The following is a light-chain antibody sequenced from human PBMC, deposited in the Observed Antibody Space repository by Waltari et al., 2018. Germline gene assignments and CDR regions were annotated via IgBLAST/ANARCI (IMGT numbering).Light chain of an antibody. V-gene: IGKV1-5*03. CDR3: QQYNNYHT. Sequence: DIQMTQAPSTLSASVGDRVPITCRASQSISNWLAWYQQKPGKAPKLLISKASSLESGVPSRFSGSGSGTEFTLTISSLQPDDFATYYCQQYNNYHTFGQGTKLEIK. CDR1: QSISNW. CDR2: KAS. J-gene: IGKJ2*01.